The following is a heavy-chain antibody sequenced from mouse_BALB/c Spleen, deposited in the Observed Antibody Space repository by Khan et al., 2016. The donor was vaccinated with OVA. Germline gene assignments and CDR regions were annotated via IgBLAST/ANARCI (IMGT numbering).Heavy chain of an antibody. J-gene: IGHJ3*01. CDR2: IDPSTGYT. CDR1: GYTFTTYW. Sequence: QVQLQQSGAELAKPGASVKMSCKASGYTFTTYWMHWVKQRPGQGLEWIGYIDPSTGYTEYNQKFKDKATLTTDKSSSTAYMQLSSLTSEDSAVYYCARRVLYGIVAYWGQGTLVTVSA. V-gene: IGHV1-7*01. CDR3: ARRVLYGIVAY. D-gene: IGHD2-1*01.